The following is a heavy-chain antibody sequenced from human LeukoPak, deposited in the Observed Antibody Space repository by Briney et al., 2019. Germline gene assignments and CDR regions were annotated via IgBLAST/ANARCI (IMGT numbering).Heavy chain of an antibody. Sequence: SETLSLTCTVSGGSISSSSYYWSWIRQPPGKGLEWIGYIYYSGSTNYNPSLKSRVTISVDTSKNQFSLKLGSVTAADTAVYYCARGIWFGELLPFDYWGQGTLVTVSS. CDR1: GGSISSSSYY. CDR2: IYYSGST. J-gene: IGHJ4*02. CDR3: ARGIWFGELLPFDY. D-gene: IGHD3-10*01. V-gene: IGHV4-61*01.